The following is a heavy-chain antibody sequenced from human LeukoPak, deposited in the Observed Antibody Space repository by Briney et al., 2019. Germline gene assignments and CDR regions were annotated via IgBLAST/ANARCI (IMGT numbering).Heavy chain of an antibody. CDR3: ARHVAASSGYFDY. J-gene: IGHJ4*02. CDR2: MYYSGST. CDR1: GGSISSSSYY. V-gene: IGHV4-39*01. D-gene: IGHD3-22*01. Sequence: SETLSLTCTVSGGSISSSSYYWGWIRQPPGKGLEWIGSMYYSGSTYYNPSLKSRVTMSVDTSNNRFSLKLSSVTAADTAVYYCARHVAASSGYFDYWGQGTLVTVSS.